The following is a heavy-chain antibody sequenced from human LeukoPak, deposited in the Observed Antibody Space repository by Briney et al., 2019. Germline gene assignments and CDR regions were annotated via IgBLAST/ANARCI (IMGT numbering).Heavy chain of an antibody. CDR1: GGSIGSFYY. CDR2: IYTSGST. CDR3: ARENSGSYREFDY. D-gene: IGHD1-26*01. V-gene: IGHV4-4*07. J-gene: IGHJ4*02. Sequence: SETLSLTCISGGSIGSFYYWSWIRQPAGKGLEWIGRIYTSGSTNYNASLKSRVSMSVDTSKNQFSLKLSPVTAADTAVFYCARENSGSYREFDYWGQGTLVTVSS.